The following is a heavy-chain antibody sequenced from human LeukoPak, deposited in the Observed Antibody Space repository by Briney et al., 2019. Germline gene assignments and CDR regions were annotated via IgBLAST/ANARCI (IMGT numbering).Heavy chain of an antibody. J-gene: IGHJ4*02. CDR1: GFTFSSYA. V-gene: IGHV3-23*01. Sequence: GGSLRLSCAVSGFTFSSYAMSWVRQAPGKGLEWVSHISGSTGSTYYADSVKGRFTVSRDSSKNTLYLQMNSLRGEDTAVYYCAKGRWELQGGFDYWGQGTLVTVSS. CDR3: AKGRWELQGGFDY. CDR2: ISGSTGST. D-gene: IGHD1-26*01.